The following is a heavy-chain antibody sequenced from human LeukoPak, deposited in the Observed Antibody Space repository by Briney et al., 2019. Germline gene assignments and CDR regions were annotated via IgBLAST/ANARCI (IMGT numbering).Heavy chain of an antibody. CDR3: ASAYGDYNLNYFDR. CDR1: GFTFARYG. V-gene: IGHV3-33*01. Sequence: GGSLRLSCVASGFTFARYGMHWVRQAPGKGLEWVAVIWYNGGTKYYADSVKGRFTVSRDNPKNTLYPQMSSLRAEDTAVYYCASAYGDYNLNYFDRWGQGILVTVSS. CDR2: IWYNGGTK. D-gene: IGHD4-17*01. J-gene: IGHJ4*02.